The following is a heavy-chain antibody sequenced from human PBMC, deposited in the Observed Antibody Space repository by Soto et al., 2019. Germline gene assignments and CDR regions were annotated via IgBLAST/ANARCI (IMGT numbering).Heavy chain of an antibody. CDR1: GFTFSSYW. Sequence: EVQLVESGGDLVQPGGSLRLSCAASGFTFSSYWMSWVRQVPGKGLEWVANIKQDGSEKYYVDSVKGRFTISRDNAKISLYQQMNSLSAEDTAVYHCARSLVASPGDNWGQGTLVTVSS. V-gene: IGHV3-7*05. CDR2: IKQDGSEK. CDR3: ARSLVASPGDN. D-gene: IGHD2-15*01. J-gene: IGHJ4*02.